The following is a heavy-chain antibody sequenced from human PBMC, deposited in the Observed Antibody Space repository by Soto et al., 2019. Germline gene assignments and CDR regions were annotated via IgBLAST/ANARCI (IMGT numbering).Heavy chain of an antibody. V-gene: IGHV1-69*11. J-gene: IGHJ4*02. CDR3: ARGRDGHNSYNFDH. Sequence: SVKVSCKASGASFSNFAMSWLRQAPGQGLEWIGSFIPVIDTAKYAQKLQGRVTITADESTRTAYMELTSLRSEDTAVYYCARGRDGHNSYNFDHWGQGTLVTVSS. CDR1: GASFSNFA. D-gene: IGHD1-1*01. CDR2: FIPVIDTA.